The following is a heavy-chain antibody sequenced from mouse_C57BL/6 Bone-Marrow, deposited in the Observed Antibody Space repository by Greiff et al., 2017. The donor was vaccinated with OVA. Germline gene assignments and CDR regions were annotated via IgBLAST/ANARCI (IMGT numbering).Heavy chain of an antibody. CDR3: ARCDYYGTAFAY. CDR1: GFNIKDYY. CDR2: IDPEDGET. V-gene: IGHV14-2*01. D-gene: IGHD1-1*01. Sequence: DVQLQESGAELVKPGASVTLSCTASGFNIKDYYMHWVKQRTEQGLEWIGRIDPEDGETKYTPKFQGKATITADTSSNTAYLQLSSLTSEDTAVYYCARCDYYGTAFAYWGQGTLVTVSA. J-gene: IGHJ3*01.